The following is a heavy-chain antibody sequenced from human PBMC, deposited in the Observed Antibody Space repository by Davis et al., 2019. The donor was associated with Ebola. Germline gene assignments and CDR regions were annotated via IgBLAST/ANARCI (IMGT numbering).Heavy chain of an antibody. V-gene: IGHV4-61*01. J-gene: IGHJ6*03. Sequence: PSETLSLTCTVSGGSISSGSYYWSWIRQPPGTGLEWIGYIYYSGSTNYNPSLKSRVTISVDTSKNQFSLKLSSVTAADTAVYYCARQLFSNLQSSVYMDVWGKGTTVTVSS. D-gene: IGHD3-10*02. CDR1: GGSISSGSYY. CDR3: ARQLFSNLQSSVYMDV. CDR2: IYYSGST.